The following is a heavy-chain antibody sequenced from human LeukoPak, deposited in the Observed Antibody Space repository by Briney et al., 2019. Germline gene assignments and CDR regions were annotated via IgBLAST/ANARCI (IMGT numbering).Heavy chain of an antibody. Sequence: ASVKVSCKVSGYTLTELSMHWVRQAPGKGLEWMGGFDPEDGETIYAQKFQGRVTMTEDTSTDTAYMELSSLRSGDTAVYYCATVDRNDRVMDVWGQGTTVTVSS. CDR1: GYTLTELS. CDR2: FDPEDGET. CDR3: ATVDRNDRVMDV. J-gene: IGHJ6*02. V-gene: IGHV1-24*01. D-gene: IGHD1-14*01.